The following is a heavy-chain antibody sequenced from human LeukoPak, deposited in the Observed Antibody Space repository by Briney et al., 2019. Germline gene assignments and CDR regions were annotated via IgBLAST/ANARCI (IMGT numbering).Heavy chain of an antibody. J-gene: IGHJ3*02. V-gene: IGHV3-7*01. D-gene: IGHD6-13*01. Sequence: GGSLRLSCAASGFIFSKYWMTWVRQAPGKGLEWVANIKRDGSVIHYVDSVKGRFTISRDNAKNSLYLQMNSLRAEDTAVYYCARYSSSWGSAFDIWGQGTMVTVSS. CDR1: GFIFSKYW. CDR2: IKRDGSVI. CDR3: ARYSSSWGSAFDI.